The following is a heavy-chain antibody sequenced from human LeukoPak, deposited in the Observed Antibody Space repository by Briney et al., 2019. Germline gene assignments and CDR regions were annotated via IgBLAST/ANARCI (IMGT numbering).Heavy chain of an antibody. J-gene: IGHJ6*02. CDR1: GYTFTGYY. CDR3: ARARITMIKALAGFLYYGMDV. D-gene: IGHD3-22*01. V-gene: IGHV1-2*02. Sequence: GASMKVSCKASGYTFTGYYMHWVRQAPGQGLEWMGWINPNSGGTNYAQKFQGRVTMTTDTSTSTAYMELRSLRSDDTAVYYCARARITMIKALAGFLYYGMDVWGQGTTVTVSS. CDR2: INPNSGGT.